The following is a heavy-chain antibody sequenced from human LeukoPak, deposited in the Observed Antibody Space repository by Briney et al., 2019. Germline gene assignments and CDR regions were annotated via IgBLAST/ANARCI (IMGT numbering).Heavy chain of an antibody. J-gene: IGHJ4*02. D-gene: IGHD4-11*01. V-gene: IGHV3-7*01. CDR1: GFTFSTYW. CDR3: AKGGHYNFDY. Sequence: GGSLRLSCAASGFTFSTYWMKWVRQAPGKGLEWVASIKEDGSGKYYVASVKGCFSISRDNAKNSLYLQMNSLRTEDTAVYYCAKGGHYNFDYWGQGTLVTVSS. CDR2: IKEDGSGK.